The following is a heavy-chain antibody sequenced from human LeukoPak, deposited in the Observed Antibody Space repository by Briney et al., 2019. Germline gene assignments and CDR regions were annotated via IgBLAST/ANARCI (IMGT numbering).Heavy chain of an antibody. Sequence: PGGSLRLSCVASGFTVSRHYMSWVRQPPGKGLEWVSVMYSSGTTYYADSVKGRFTISRDNSKSTAYLQMNSLRVEDTAVYYCARFMGASGFDFWGQGTLVTVSS. CDR3: ARFMGASGFDF. CDR2: MYSSGTT. V-gene: IGHV3-66*01. CDR1: GFTVSRHY. J-gene: IGHJ4*02. D-gene: IGHD1-26*01.